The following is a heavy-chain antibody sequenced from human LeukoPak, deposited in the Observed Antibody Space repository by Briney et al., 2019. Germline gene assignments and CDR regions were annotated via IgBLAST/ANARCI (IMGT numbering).Heavy chain of an antibody. CDR2: IYSDGTT. J-gene: IGHJ4*02. Sequence: SETLSLTCSVSGASTTSYYWNWIRQAPGKGLEWIGYIYSDGTTSYSPSLRSRVTISIDTSRNQFSLKLSSVTAADAAVYYCARDTRSYDASGYYYFDYWGQGALVTVSS. V-gene: IGHV4-59*01. D-gene: IGHD3-22*01. CDR3: ARDTRSYDASGYYYFDY. CDR1: GASTTSYY.